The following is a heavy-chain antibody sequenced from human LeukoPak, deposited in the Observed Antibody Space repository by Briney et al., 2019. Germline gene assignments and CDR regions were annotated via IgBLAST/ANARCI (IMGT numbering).Heavy chain of an antibody. CDR1: GLTFSSYA. Sequence: PGGSLRLSCAASGLTFSSYAMHWVRQAPGKGLEYVSAISSNGGSTYYANSVKGRFTISRDNSKNMLYLQMGSLRAEDMAVYYCARARDDFWSYYYYYMDVWGKGTTVTISS. V-gene: IGHV3-64*01. CDR3: ARARDDFWSYYYYYMDV. D-gene: IGHD3-3*01. CDR2: ISSNGGST. J-gene: IGHJ6*03.